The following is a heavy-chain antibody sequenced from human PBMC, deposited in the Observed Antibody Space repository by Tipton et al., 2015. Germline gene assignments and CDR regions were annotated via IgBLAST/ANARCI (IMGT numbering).Heavy chain of an antibody. V-gene: IGHV3-7*01. J-gene: IGHJ4*02. D-gene: IGHD2-15*01. CDR3: ASRYCSGGSCYPYWDY. Sequence: SLRLSCAASGFTFSSYWMSWVRQAPGKGLEWVANIKQDGSEKYYVDSVKGRFTISRDNAKNPLYLQMNSLRAEDTAVYYCASRYCSGGSCYPYWDYWGPGTLVTVSS. CDR2: IKQDGSEK. CDR1: GFTFSSYW.